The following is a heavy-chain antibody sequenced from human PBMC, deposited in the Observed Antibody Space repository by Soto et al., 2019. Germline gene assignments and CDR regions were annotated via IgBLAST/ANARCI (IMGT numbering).Heavy chain of an antibody. Sequence: SETLSLTCTVSGGSISSGGYYWSWIRQHPGKGLEWIGYIYYSGSTYYNPSLKSRVTISVDTSKNQFSLKLSSVTAADTAVYYCARAPPVVVVVAASGGFDPWGQGTLVTVSS. CDR1: GGSISSGGYY. CDR2: IYYSGST. V-gene: IGHV4-31*03. J-gene: IGHJ5*02. CDR3: ARAPPVVVVVAASGGFDP. D-gene: IGHD2-15*01.